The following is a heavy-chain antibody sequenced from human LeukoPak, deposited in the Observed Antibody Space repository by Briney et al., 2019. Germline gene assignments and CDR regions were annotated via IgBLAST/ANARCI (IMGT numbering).Heavy chain of an antibody. D-gene: IGHD2-2*01. Sequence: PSETLSLTCAVSGGSISSGYSWGWIRQPPGKGLAWIGSIYFSGTTYYNPSLKSRATISVDTSKNQFSLKLSSVTAADTAVYYCARGVPLIIPSWAFDIWGQGTMVTVSS. CDR3: ARGVPLIIPSWAFDI. V-gene: IGHV4-38-2*01. CDR2: IYFSGTT. CDR1: GGSISSGYS. J-gene: IGHJ3*02.